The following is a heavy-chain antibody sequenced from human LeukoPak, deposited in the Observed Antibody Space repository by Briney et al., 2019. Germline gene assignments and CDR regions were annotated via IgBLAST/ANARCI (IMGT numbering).Heavy chain of an antibody. Sequence: SETLSLTCTVSGGSISSYYWNWIRQPPGKGLEWIGYIYYSGSTNYSPSLKSRVTISLDTSKNQFSLEVNSVTAADTAVYYCARGGIGVLLENNFDYWGQGTLVTVSS. V-gene: IGHV4-59*01. CDR2: IYYSGST. D-gene: IGHD3-10*01. CDR1: GGSISSYY. J-gene: IGHJ4*02. CDR3: ARGGIGVLLENNFDY.